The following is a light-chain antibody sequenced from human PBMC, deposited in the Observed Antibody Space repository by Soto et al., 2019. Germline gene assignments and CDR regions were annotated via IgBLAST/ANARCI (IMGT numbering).Light chain of an antibody. CDR2: GAS. J-gene: IGKJ1*01. CDR1: QSVSSN. V-gene: IGKV3-15*01. CDR3: QQYTNRPQT. Sequence: EIEMTQSPATLSVSPGERATLSCRASQSVSSNLAWYQQKPGQAPRLVIYGASTRATGIPARFSGSGSGTEFTLTISSLQSEDFAVYYCQQYTNRPQTFGQGTKVEIK.